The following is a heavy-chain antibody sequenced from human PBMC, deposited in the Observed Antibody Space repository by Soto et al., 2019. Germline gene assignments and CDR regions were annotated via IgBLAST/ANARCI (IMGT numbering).Heavy chain of an antibody. CDR3: GIRTKQRSYYYDSSGYYYVDWFDP. CDR2: FDPEDGET. Sequence: APVKVSCKVSGYTLTELSMHWVRQAPGKGLEWMGGFDPEDGETIYAQKFQGRVTMTEDTSTDTAYMELSSLRAEDTDVYYCGIRTKQRSYYYDSSGYYYVDWFDPWGQGTLVTVSS. D-gene: IGHD3-22*01. CDR1: GYTLTELS. J-gene: IGHJ5*02. V-gene: IGHV1-24*01.